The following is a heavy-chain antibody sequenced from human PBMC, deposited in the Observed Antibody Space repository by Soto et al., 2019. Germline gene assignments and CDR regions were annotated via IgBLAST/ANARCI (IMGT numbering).Heavy chain of an antibody. D-gene: IGHD3-16*01. CDR1: GFTFSSYA. Sequence: EVQLLESGGGLVQPGGSLRLSCAASGFTFSSYAMSWVRQAPGKGLEWVSAISGSGGSTYYADSVKGRFTISRDNSKNTLYLKMNSLRAEDTAVYYCAASSWGHYSYGMDVWGQGTTVTVSS. CDR3: AASSWGHYSYGMDV. J-gene: IGHJ6*02. V-gene: IGHV3-23*01. CDR2: ISGSGGST.